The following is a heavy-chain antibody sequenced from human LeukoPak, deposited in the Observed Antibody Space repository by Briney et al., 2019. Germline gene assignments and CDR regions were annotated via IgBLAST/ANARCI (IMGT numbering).Heavy chain of an antibody. CDR2: TYYRSKWYN. V-gene: IGHV6-1*01. J-gene: IGHJ5*02. D-gene: IGHD2-2*01. CDR1: GDSVSNNSAA. CDR3: ARGRYCSSTSCYNWFDP. Sequence: PSQTLSLTCAIPGDSVSNNSAAWNWIRQSPSRGLEWLGRTYYRSKWYNDYAVSVKSRITINPDTSKNQFSLQLNSVTPEDTAVYYCARGRYCSSTSCYNWFDPWGQGTLVTVSS.